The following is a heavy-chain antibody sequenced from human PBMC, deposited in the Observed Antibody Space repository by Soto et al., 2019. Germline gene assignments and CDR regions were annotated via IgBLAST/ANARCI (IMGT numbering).Heavy chain of an antibody. J-gene: IGHJ5*02. Sequence: QVPLVESGGGLVKPGGSLRLSCAASGIVFSDYMSWVRQAPGKGLEWLSYISGSGRTIYSADSVKGRFTISRDNATNSLYPQMNNVRTEDTAVYYCARLPFPWGWFDPWGQGTLVTVSS. CDR2: ISGSGRTI. CDR1: GIVFSDY. CDR3: ARLPFPWGWFDP. D-gene: IGHD3-16*01. V-gene: IGHV3-11*01.